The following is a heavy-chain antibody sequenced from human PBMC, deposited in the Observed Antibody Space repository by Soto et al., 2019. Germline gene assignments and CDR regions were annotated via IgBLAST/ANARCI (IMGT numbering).Heavy chain of an antibody. CDR1: GYTFTSYD. D-gene: IGHD2-2*01. V-gene: IGHV1-8*01. Sequence: GAPVKVSFKASGYTFTSYDINWVRQATGQGLEWMGWMNPNSGNTGYAQKFQGRVTMTRNTSISTAYMELSSLRSEDTAVYYCARAPIVVVPAARRTRTKDMDVWGKGTTVTAP. CDR3: ARAPIVVVPAARRTRTKDMDV. CDR2: MNPNSGNT. J-gene: IGHJ6*03.